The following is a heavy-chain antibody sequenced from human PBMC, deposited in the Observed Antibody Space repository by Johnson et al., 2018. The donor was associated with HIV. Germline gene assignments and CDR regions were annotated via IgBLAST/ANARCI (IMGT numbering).Heavy chain of an antibody. CDR3: AREGEGYSSSWYDAFDI. D-gene: IGHD6-13*01. CDR1: GFTFRSYA. Sequence: HVQLVESGGGVVQPGRSLRLSCAASGFTFRSYAMHWVRQAPGKGLEWVTFISNDGSNKYYADSVRGRFTISRDNSKNTLYLQMNSLRAEDTAVYYCAREGEGYSSSWYDAFDIWCQGTMVTVSS. CDR2: ISNDGSNK. V-gene: IGHV3-30*04. J-gene: IGHJ3*02.